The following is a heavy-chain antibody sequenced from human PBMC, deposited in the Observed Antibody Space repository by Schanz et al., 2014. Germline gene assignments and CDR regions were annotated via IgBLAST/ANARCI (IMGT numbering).Heavy chain of an antibody. V-gene: IGHV3-23*01. J-gene: IGHJ4*02. CDR1: GFAFSSYG. D-gene: IGHD1-26*01. CDR2: IGVDGTTT. Sequence: EVQLLESGGGLVQPGGSLRLSCLASGFAFSSYGMNWLRQAPGKGLEWVSVIGVDGTTTYYADSVKGRFTISRDNSKNTLFLQMNSLRAEDTAVYYCARDHTTESYYSAGPPIDYWGQGTLRTVSS. CDR3: ARDHTTESYYSAGPPIDY.